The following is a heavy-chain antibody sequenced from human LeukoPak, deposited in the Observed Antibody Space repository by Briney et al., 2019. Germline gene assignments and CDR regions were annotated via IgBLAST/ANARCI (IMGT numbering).Heavy chain of an antibody. D-gene: IGHD2-15*01. CDR1: GFTLSSYW. CDR3: ARLRDYCSGGSCYYFDY. Sequence: PGGSLRLFCAASGFTLSSYWMSWVRQAAGKGLEWVGNIKQDGSEKYYVDSVKGRFTISRDNAKNSLYLQMNSLRAEDTAVYYCARLRDYCSGGSCYYFDYWGQGTLVTVSS. V-gene: IGHV3-7*01. J-gene: IGHJ4*02. CDR2: IKQDGSEK.